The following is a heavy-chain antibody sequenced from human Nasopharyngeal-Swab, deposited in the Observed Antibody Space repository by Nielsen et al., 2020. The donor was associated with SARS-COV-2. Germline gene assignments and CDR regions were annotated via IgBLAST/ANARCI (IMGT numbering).Heavy chain of an antibody. CDR2: INHSGST. CDR3: ARGRLRYFDWLPRGGYWFDP. D-gene: IGHD3-9*01. Sequence: LRLSCAVYGGSFSGYYWSWIRQPPGKGLEWIGEINHSGSTNYNPSLKSRVTISVDTSKNQFSLKLNSVTAADTAVYYCARGRLRYFDWLPRGGYWFDPWGQGTLVTVSS. CDR1: GGSFSGYY. V-gene: IGHV4-34*01. J-gene: IGHJ5*02.